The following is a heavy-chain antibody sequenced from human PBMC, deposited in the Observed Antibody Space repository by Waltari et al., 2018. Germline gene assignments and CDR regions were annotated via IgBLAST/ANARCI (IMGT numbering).Heavy chain of an antibody. D-gene: IGHD3-16*01. CDR3: ASGGWGFYLGY. Sequence: EVQLMESGGGLVKPGGSLRLSCAASGFSFSTYNMNWVRQSPGKGRGWISSIRADSSYRHYAESVKGRFTVSRDNAKNSLSLQINSLRAEDTAVYYCASGGWGFYLGYWGQGALVTVSS. J-gene: IGHJ4*02. V-gene: IGHV3-21*01. CDR2: IRADSSYR. CDR1: GFSFSTYN.